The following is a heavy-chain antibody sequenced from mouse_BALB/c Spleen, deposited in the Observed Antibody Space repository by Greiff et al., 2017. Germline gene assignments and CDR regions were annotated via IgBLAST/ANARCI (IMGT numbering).Heavy chain of an antibody. CDR3: ARTSFYYYGSKDYAMDY. Sequence: QVQLKESGPGLVQPSQSLSITCTVSGFSLTSYGVHWVRQSPGKGLEWLGVIWSGGSTDYNAAFISRLSISKDNSKSQVFFKMNSLQADDTAIYYCARTSFYYYGSKDYAMDYWGQGTSVTVSS. CDR2: IWSGGST. V-gene: IGHV2-4-1*01. D-gene: IGHD1-1*01. CDR1: GFSLTSYG. J-gene: IGHJ4*01.